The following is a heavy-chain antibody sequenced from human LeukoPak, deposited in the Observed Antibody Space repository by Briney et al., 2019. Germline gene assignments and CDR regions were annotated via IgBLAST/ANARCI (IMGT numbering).Heavy chain of an antibody. CDR1: GYTLTSYG. V-gene: IGHV1-18*01. CDR2: ISAYNGNT. D-gene: IGHD6-19*01. Sequence: GASVKVSCKASGYTLTSYGISWVRQAPGQGLEWMGWISAYNGNTNYAQKFQGRVTMTTDTSTSTAYMELRRLRSDDTGVYFCARDFGRSGWYFDYWGQGTLVSVSS. J-gene: IGHJ4*02. CDR3: ARDFGRSGWYFDY.